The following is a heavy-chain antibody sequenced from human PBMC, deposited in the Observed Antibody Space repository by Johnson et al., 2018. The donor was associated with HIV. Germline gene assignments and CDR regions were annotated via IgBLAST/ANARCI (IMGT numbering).Heavy chain of an antibody. D-gene: IGHD2-21*02. CDR3: ARVDLGGTVTARRRGAFDI. V-gene: IGHV3-73*01. CDR2: IRSKANSYAT. CDR1: GFTFSGSA. Sequence: VQLVESGGGLVQPGGSLKLSCAASGFTFSGSAVHWVRQASGKGLEWVGHIRSKANSYATTYAASVKGRLTISRDDSKNTLYLQMSSLKTEDAAVYYCARVDLGGTVTARRRGAFDIWGQGTTVTVSS. J-gene: IGHJ3*02.